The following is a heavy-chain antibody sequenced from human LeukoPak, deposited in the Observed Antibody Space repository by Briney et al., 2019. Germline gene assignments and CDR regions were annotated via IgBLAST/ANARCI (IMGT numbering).Heavy chain of an antibody. CDR2: INPNSGGT. CDR3: ARDIGRTVYY. D-gene: IGHD1-1*01. V-gene: IGHV1-2*02. J-gene: IGHJ4*02. Sequence: ASVKVSCKASGYTCTGYYLHWVRQAPGQGLEWMGWINPNSGGTNYAQEFQGRVTMTRDTSINTAYMELSRLRSDDTAVYYCARDIGRTVYYWGQGTLVTVSS. CDR1: GYTCTGYY.